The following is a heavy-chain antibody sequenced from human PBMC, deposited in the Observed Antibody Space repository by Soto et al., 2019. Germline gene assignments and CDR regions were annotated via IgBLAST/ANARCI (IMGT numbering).Heavy chain of an antibody. CDR2: INPKSGYT. D-gene: IGHD1-26*01. J-gene: IGHJ4*02. CDR3: ARYTGSNSLFDS. V-gene: IGHV1-2*02. CDR1: GYTFTGDY. Sequence: QVQLVQSGAEVKKPGASVSVSCKASGYTFTGDYLHWVRQAPGQGLEWMAWINPKSGYTKSAQKFQARVTLTRDTSISTAYMELRSLRSEDTAVYFCARYTGSNSLFDSWGQGTLVPVSS.